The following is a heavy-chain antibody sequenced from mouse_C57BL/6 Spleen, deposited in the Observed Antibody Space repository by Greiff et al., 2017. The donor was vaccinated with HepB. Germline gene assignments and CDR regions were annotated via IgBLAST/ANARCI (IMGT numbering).Heavy chain of an antibody. J-gene: IGHJ4*01. CDR3: ARQWLPNYYAMDY. CDR1: GFTFSDYG. V-gene: IGHV5-17*01. D-gene: IGHD2-2*01. Sequence: EVMLVESGGGLVKPGGSLKLSCAASGFTFSDYGMHWVRQAPEKGLEWVAYISSGSSTIYYADTVKGRFTISRDNAKNTLFLQMTSLRSEDTAMYYCARQWLPNYYAMDYWGQGTSVTVSS. CDR2: ISSGSSTI.